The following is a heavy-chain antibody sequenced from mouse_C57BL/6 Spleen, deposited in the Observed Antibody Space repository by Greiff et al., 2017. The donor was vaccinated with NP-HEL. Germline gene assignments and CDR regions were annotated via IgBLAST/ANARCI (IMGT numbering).Heavy chain of an antibody. CDR2: IYPRSGNT. D-gene: IGHD2-4*01. Sequence: VQLQESGAELARPGASVKLSCTASGYTFTSYGISWVKQRTGQGLGWIGEIYPRSGNTYYNEKFKGKATLTADKSSSTAYMELRSLTSEDSAIYVCARYLMITEGYYYAMDYWGQGTSVTVSS. V-gene: IGHV1-81*01. CDR1: GYTFTSYG. J-gene: IGHJ4*01. CDR3: ARYLMITEGYYYAMDY.